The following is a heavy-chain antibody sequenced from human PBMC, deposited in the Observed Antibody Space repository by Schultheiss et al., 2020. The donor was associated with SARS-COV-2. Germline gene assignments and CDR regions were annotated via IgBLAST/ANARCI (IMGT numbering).Heavy chain of an antibody. D-gene: IGHD6-13*01. CDR2: IYYSGST. CDR3: ASQVGYSSSRYTYYGMDV. CDR1: GGSISSYY. J-gene: IGHJ6*02. Sequence: GSLRLSCTVSGGSISSYYWSWIRQPPGKGLEWIGYIYYSGSTNYNPSLKSRVTISVDTSKNQFSLKLSSVTAADTAVYYCASQVGYSSSRYTYYGMDVWGQGTTVTVSS. V-gene: IGHV4-59*08.